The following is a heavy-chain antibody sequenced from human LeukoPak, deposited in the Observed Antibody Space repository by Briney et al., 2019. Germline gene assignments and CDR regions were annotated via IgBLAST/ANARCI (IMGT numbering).Heavy chain of an antibody. CDR2: IYSGGRT. D-gene: IGHD3-9*01. J-gene: IGHJ4*02. CDR3: ARGMISISQPLYFDY. Sequence: PGGSLRLSCGASGFTVSSDYMSWVRQAPGKGLEWVSVIYSGGRTYYADSVKGRFTISRDNSKNTLFLQMNSLRAEDTAVYYCARGMISISQPLYFDYWGQGTLVTVSS. V-gene: IGHV3-53*01. CDR1: GFTVSSDY.